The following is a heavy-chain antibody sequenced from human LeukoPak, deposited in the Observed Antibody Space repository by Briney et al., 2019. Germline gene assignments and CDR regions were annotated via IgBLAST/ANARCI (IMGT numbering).Heavy chain of an antibody. Sequence: GGSLRLSCAASGFTFSSYAMSWVRQAPGKGLEWVSAISGSGGSTYYADSVEGRFTISRDNSKNTLYLQMNSLRAEDTAVYYCAKAPVSYDSSGYYFDYWGQGTLVTVSS. CDR3: AKAPVSYDSSGYYFDY. V-gene: IGHV3-23*01. J-gene: IGHJ4*02. CDR1: GFTFSSYA. CDR2: ISGSGGST. D-gene: IGHD3-22*01.